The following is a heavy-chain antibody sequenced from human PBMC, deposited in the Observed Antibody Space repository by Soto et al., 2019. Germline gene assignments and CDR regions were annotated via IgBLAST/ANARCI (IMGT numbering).Heavy chain of an antibody. D-gene: IGHD6-6*01. CDR3: ARGNVEMANGVLDY. Sequence: QVQLQQWGAGLLKPSETLSLTCAVYGGSFSGYYWSWIRQPPGKGLEWIGEINHSGSTNYNPSLKSRVTISVDTSKNHFSLKLSSVTAADTAVYYCARGNVEMANGVLDYWGQGTLVTVSS. J-gene: IGHJ4*02. V-gene: IGHV4-34*01. CDR2: INHSGST. CDR1: GGSFSGYY.